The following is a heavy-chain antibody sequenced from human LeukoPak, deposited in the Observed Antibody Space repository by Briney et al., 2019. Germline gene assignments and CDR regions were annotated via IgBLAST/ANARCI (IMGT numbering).Heavy chain of an antibody. Sequence: GGSLRLSCAASGFTFSSYGMHWVRQAPGKGPEWVAVIWYDGSNRYYADSVKGRFTISRDNSKNTPYLQMNSLRAEDTAVYYCARDLIGVVVVPAAMGAHLDYYYYGMDVWGKGTTVTVSS. CDR2: IWYDGSNR. CDR3: ARDLIGVVVVPAAMGAHLDYYYYGMDV. J-gene: IGHJ6*04. D-gene: IGHD2-2*01. CDR1: GFTFSSYG. V-gene: IGHV3-33*01.